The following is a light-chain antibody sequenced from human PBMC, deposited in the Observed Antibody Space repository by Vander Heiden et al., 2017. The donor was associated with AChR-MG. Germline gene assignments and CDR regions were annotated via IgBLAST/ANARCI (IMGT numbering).Light chain of an antibody. Sequence: IVMTQSQATLSVSPGERATLPCSACQRVSSNLAWYQQKPGQDPRLLIYGASTRATGIPARFSGSGSGTEFTLTISSLQSEDFAVYYCQQYNNWHPLTFGGGTKVEIK. CDR3: QQYNNWHPLT. V-gene: IGKV3-15*01. J-gene: IGKJ4*01. CDR2: GAS. CDR1: QRVSSN.